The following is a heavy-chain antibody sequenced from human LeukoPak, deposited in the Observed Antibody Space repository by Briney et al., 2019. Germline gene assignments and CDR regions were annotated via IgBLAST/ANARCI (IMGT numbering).Heavy chain of an antibody. D-gene: IGHD3-22*01. Sequence: GGSLRLSCAASGFTFSSYAMSWVRQAPGKGLEWVSAISGSGGSTYYADSVKGRFTISRDNSKNSLYLQMNSLRAEDTAVYYCARGSTYYDSSGQVPFDYWGQGTLVTVSS. CDR3: ARGSTYYDSSGQVPFDY. CDR2: ISGSGGST. J-gene: IGHJ4*02. CDR1: GFTFSSYA. V-gene: IGHV3-23*01.